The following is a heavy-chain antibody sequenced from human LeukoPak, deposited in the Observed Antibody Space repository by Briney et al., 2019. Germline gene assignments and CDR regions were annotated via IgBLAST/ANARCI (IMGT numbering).Heavy chain of an antibody. CDR3: GKDAERGFDCSNSLEK. D-gene: IGHD3-9*01. Sequence: GGSLRLSCAASKFIFSHYGMHWVRQAPGKGLEWVAVIFNGGSTQYYADSVKGRFTVSRDNSQNMLYLQMNSLRPEDTAVYYCGKDAERGFDCSNSLEKWGQGTLVTVSS. J-gene: IGHJ4*01. CDR2: IFNGGSTQ. V-gene: IGHV3-33*06. CDR1: KFIFSHYG.